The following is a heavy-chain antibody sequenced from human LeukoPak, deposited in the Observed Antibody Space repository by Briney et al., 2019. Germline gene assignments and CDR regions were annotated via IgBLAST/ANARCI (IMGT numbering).Heavy chain of an antibody. CDR3: ARDGRATPNYYYGMDV. Sequence: GGSPRLSCAASGFTFSRYAMHWVRQAPGKGLQWVAVISSDGSDKYYADSVKGRFTISRDNSRNTVYLQMNSLRVEDTAVYYCARDGRATPNYYYGMDVWGQGTTVTVSS. D-gene: IGHD1-26*01. CDR1: GFTFSRYA. CDR2: ISSDGSDK. J-gene: IGHJ6*02. V-gene: IGHV3-30*04.